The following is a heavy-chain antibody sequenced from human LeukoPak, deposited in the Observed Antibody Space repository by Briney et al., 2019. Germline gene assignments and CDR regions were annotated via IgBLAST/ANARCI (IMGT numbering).Heavy chain of an antibody. V-gene: IGHV3-74*01. CDR1: GFTFSSYW. D-gene: IGHD4-17*01. CDR2: INSDGSST. J-gene: IGHJ4*02. CDR3: ARSHDYGDFSFDY. Sequence: GGSLRLSCAASGFTFSSYWMHWVRQAPGKGLVLVSRINSDGSSTSYADSVKGRFTISRDNAKNTLYLQMNSLRAEDTAVYYCARSHDYGDFSFDYWGQGTLVTVSS.